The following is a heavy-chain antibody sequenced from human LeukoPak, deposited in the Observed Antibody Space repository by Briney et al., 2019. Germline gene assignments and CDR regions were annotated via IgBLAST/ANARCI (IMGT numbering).Heavy chain of an antibody. V-gene: IGHV3-23*01. CDR1: GFTFSSYG. CDR3: ARDETSGSGRHGYYYYYGMDV. CDR2: TSGSGGST. Sequence: GGSLRLSCAASGFTFSSYGMTWVRQAPGKGLEWISGTSGSGGSTYYANSVKGRFTISRDNAKNSLYLQMNSLRAEDTAVYYCARDETSGSGRHGYYYYYGMDVWGQGTTVTVSS. D-gene: IGHD3-10*01. J-gene: IGHJ6*02.